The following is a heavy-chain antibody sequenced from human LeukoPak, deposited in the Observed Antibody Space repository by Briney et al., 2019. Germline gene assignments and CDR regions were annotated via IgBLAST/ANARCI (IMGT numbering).Heavy chain of an antibody. CDR1: GVTVSSTD. D-gene: IGHD3-16*01. V-gene: IGHV3-53*01. J-gene: IGHJ4*02. CDR2: IFSGGGT. CDR3: ARGLDGPENY. Sequence: SGGSLRLSCAVSGVTVSSTDMSWVRQAPGKGLEWVSVIFSGGGTYYTGSVKGRFTISRDNSKNTLYLQMNSLRAEDTAVYYCARGLDGPENYWGQGTLVTVSS.